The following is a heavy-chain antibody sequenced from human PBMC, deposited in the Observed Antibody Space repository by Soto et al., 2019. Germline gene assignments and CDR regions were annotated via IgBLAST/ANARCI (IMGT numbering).Heavy chain of an antibody. D-gene: IGHD3-22*01. CDR2: IIPIFGTA. CDR1: GGTFSSYA. J-gene: IGHJ6*02. V-gene: IGHV1-69*13. Sequence: ASVKVSCKASGGTFSSYAISWVRQAPGQGLEWMGGIIPIFGTANYAQKFQGRVTITADESTSTAYMELSSLRSEDTAVYYCARDPNYYDSSGYYAPLSGSSRSYGMDVWGQGTTVTVSS. CDR3: ARDPNYYDSSGYYAPLSGSSRSYGMDV.